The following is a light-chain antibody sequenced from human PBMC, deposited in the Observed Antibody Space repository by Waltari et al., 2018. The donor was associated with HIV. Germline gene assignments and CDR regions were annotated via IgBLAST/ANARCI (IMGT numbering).Light chain of an antibody. V-gene: IGKV3-15*01. CDR3: QQYDKWPLT. CDR2: GAS. Sequence: EMVVTQSPVTLSVSLGERATLSCRTSQSVSYNLAWYQQRPGQAPRLLVYGASNRASSFPARFSGSGSGTDFTLTISSLQSEDSAVYFCQQYDKWPLTFGPGTKVEIK. CDR1: QSVSYN. J-gene: IGKJ3*01.